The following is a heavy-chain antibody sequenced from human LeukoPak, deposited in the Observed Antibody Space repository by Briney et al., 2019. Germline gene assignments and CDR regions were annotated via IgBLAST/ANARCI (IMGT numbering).Heavy chain of an antibody. J-gene: IGHJ3*02. Sequence: SQTLSLTCSVSGVSIESRGYAWTWIRQPPGKVLEWIGHISYSGDTDYKSSLNTRITISLDASMNQFSLQLTSVTSTDTAVYFCARDFLQTSSPDAFDIWGQGTMVTVSS. D-gene: IGHD3-3*01. CDR1: GVSIESRGYA. CDR3: ARDFLQTSSPDAFDI. CDR2: ISYSGDT. V-gene: IGHV4-31*03.